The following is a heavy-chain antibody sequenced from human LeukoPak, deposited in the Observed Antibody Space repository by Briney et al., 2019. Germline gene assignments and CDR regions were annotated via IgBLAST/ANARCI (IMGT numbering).Heavy chain of an antibody. CDR1: GGSFSGHY. Sequence: SETLSLTCAVYGGSFSGHYWSWIRQPPGKGLEWIGEINHSGSTNYNPSLKSRVTISVDTSKNQFSLKLSSVTAADTAVYYCARFRRELAAAGNFDYWGQGTLVTVSS. D-gene: IGHD6-13*01. J-gene: IGHJ4*02. CDR2: INHSGST. CDR3: ARFRRELAAAGNFDY. V-gene: IGHV4-34*01.